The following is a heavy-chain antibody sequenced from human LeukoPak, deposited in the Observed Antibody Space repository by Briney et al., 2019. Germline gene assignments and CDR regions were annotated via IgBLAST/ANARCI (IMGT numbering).Heavy chain of an antibody. CDR3: ARIRSGYYYDY. V-gene: IGHV3-11*06. CDR2: MSSSSYDI. J-gene: IGHJ4*02. D-gene: IGHD3-22*01. Sequence: KAGGSLRLSCVASGFTFSDYYMSWIRLAPGXGLEWVSYMSSSSYDIDYADSVKGRFTVSRDNAKTSLYLQMNSLRDEDTAVYYCARIRSGYYYDYWGQGTLVTVSS. CDR1: GFTFSDYY.